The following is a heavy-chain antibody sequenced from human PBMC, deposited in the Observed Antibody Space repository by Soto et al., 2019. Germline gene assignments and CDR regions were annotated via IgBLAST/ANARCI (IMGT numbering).Heavy chain of an antibody. CDR3: ARRESPHAFDI. D-gene: IGHD1-26*01. V-gene: IGHV4-59*08. CDR2: IYYSGST. CDR1: GGSISSYY. Sequence: SETLSLTCTVSGGSISSYYWSWIRQPPGKGLEWIGYIYYSGSTNYNPSLKSRVTISVDTSKNQFSLKLSSVTAADTAVYYCARRESPHAFDIWGQGTMVPVAS. J-gene: IGHJ3*02.